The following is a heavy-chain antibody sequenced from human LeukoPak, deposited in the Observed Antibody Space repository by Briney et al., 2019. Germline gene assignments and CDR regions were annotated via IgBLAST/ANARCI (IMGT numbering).Heavy chain of an antibody. CDR2: IKQDGSEK. J-gene: IGHJ4*02. CDR3: AKEWMRYCSGGSCYPRY. V-gene: IGHV3-7*01. CDR1: GFAFSSYW. D-gene: IGHD2-15*01. Sequence: GGSLRLSCAASGFAFSSYWMSWVRQAPGKGLEWVASIKQDGSEKYYVDPVKGRFTISRDNSKNTLYLQMNSLRAEDTAVYYCAKEWMRYCSGGSCYPRYWGQGTLVTVSS.